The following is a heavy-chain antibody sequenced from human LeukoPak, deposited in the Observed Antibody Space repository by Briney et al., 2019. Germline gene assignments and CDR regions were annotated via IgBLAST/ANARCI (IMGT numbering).Heavy chain of an antibody. CDR2: FDPEDGET. D-gene: IGHD1-26*01. CDR1: GYTLTELS. V-gene: IGHV1-24*01. CDR3: AREWELLGNDRATYYFDY. Sequence: ASVKVSCKVSGYTLTELSMHWVRQAPGKGLEWMGGFDPEDGETIYAQKFQGRVTMTEDTSTDTAYMELSSLRSDDTAVYYCAREWELLGNDRATYYFDYWGQGTLVTVSS. J-gene: IGHJ4*02.